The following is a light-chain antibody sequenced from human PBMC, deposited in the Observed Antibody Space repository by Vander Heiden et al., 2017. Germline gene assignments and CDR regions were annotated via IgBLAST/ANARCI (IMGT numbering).Light chain of an antibody. CDR2: WAS. Sequence: DIVMTQSSDSLAVSLGERATINCKSSQSVFYSPNNKNYLAWYQQKPGQPPKLLIYWASTRESGVHDRFSGSGSGTDFTLTISSLQAEDVADYYCQQYYSSPWTFGQGTKVEIK. CDR1: QSVFYSPNNKNY. CDR3: QQYYSSPWT. J-gene: IGKJ1*01. V-gene: IGKV4-1*01.